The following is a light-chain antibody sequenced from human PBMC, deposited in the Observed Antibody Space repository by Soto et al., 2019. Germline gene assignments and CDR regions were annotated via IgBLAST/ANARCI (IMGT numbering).Light chain of an antibody. Sequence: DVQLTQSTSFLSTSVGDRVTITCRASQGIGSYLAWYQQKPGKAPKLLIYAASSLQSGVPSRFSGSGSGTDFTLAISSLQPEDFATYYCQQSYSTPPSTFGQGTKVDIK. CDR3: QQSYSTPPST. CDR1: QGIGSY. V-gene: IGKV1-39*01. CDR2: AAS. J-gene: IGKJ1*01.